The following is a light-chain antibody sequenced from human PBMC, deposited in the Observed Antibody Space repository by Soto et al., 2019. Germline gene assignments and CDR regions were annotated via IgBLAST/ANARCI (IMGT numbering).Light chain of an antibody. CDR3: QHLNSYPPYT. CDR1: QGISSD. V-gene: IGKV1-9*01. J-gene: IGKJ2*01. Sequence: IQLTQSPSFLSASVGDRVTITCRASQGISSDLAWYQQKPGKAPKLLIYAASTLQSGVPSRFSGSGSGTDFTLTISSLQPEDLATYCCQHLNSYPPYTFGQGTKVDIK. CDR2: AAS.